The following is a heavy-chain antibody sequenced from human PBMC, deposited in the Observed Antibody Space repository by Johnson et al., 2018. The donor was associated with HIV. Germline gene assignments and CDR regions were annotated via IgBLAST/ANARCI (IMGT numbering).Heavy chain of an antibody. CDR3: ATGSPTVTTNAFDI. V-gene: IGHV3-30*04. Sequence: VQLVESGGGVVQPGRSLRLSCAASGFTFSSYTIHWVRQAPGKGLEWVAVISYDGSNKYYADSVKGRFTISRDNSKNTLYLQMNSLRAEDTAVYYCATGSPTVTTNAFDIWGQGTMVTVSS. J-gene: IGHJ3*02. CDR2: ISYDGSNK. D-gene: IGHD4-17*01. CDR1: GFTFSSYT.